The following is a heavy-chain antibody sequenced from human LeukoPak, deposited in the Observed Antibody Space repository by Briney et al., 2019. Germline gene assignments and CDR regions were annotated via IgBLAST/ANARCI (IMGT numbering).Heavy chain of an antibody. CDR1: GYTFTGYY. J-gene: IGHJ6*03. Sequence: ASVKVSCKASGYTFTGYYMHWVRQAPGQGLEWMGWINPNSGGTNYAQKFQGRVTMTRNTSISTAYMELSSLRSEDTAVYYCARGTGYYVLYYYYYMDVWGKGTTVTISS. CDR2: INPNSGGT. D-gene: IGHD3-3*01. V-gene: IGHV1-2*02. CDR3: ARGTGYYVLYYYYYMDV.